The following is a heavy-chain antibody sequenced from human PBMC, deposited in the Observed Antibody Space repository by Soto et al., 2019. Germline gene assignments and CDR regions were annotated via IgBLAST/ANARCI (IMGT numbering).Heavy chain of an antibody. D-gene: IGHD6-6*01. CDR1: GYSFTSYW. Sequence: GESLKISCKGSGYSFTSYWIGWVRQMPGKGLEWMGIIYPGDSDTRYSPSFQGQVTISAGKSISTAYLQWSSLKASDTAMYYCAGPSIAGYYYYGMDVWGQGTTVTVSS. J-gene: IGHJ6*02. V-gene: IGHV5-51*01. CDR3: AGPSIAGYYYYGMDV. CDR2: IYPGDSDT.